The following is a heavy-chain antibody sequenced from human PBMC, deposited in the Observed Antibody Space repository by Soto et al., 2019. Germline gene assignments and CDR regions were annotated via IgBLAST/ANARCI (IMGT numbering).Heavy chain of an antibody. D-gene: IGHD3-9*01. V-gene: IGHV4-39*01. CDR2: VYYSGST. Sequence: PSETLSLTCTVSGGSVSSSSYYGGWVRQPPGKGLEWIGSVYYSGSTYYNPSLESRVTISVDKSKNQFSPKLMSLSAADTAVYYCGRLEGLATISYYFDYWGQGALVTVSS. CDR1: GGSVSSSSYY. J-gene: IGHJ4*02. CDR3: GRLEGLATISYYFDY.